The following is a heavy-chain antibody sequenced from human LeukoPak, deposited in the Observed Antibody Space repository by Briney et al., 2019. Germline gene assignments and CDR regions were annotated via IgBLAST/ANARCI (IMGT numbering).Heavy chain of an antibody. D-gene: IGHD2-15*01. V-gene: IGHV3-7*01. CDR2: IKQDGSEK. J-gene: IGHJ3*02. CDR1: GFTFSSYW. Sequence: GGSLRLSCAASGFTFSSYWMSWVRQAPGKGREWVANIKQDGSEKYYVDSVKGRFTISRDNAKNSLYLQMNSLRAEDTAVYYCARAQKAVVVVAATDDAFDIWGQGTMVTVSS. CDR3: ARAQKAVVVVAATDDAFDI.